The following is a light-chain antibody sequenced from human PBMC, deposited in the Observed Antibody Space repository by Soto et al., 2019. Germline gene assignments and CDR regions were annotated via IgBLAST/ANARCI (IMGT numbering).Light chain of an antibody. CDR1: HAIVTF. J-gene: IGKJ5*01. Sequence: DIQVTQSPSSLSASVGDRVTITCRSSHAIVTFLNWYQQKEGKAPRFLIYATSNLQSGVPSRFSGTGSGTEFTLTISSLQPEDFATYFCQQGYSLPITFGQGTRLDIK. V-gene: IGKV1-39*01. CDR3: QQGYSLPIT. CDR2: ATS.